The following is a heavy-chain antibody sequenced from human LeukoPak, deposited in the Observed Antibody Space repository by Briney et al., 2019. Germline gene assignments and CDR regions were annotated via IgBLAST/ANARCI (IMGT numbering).Heavy chain of an antibody. Sequence: GGSLRLSCAASGFPFSTYDMSWGRQAPGKGLEWVSVIFSSDGSTYYADSVKVRFTISRDNSKNTLYLQMNSLRAEDTAVYYCAKGAHFDYWGQGTLVTVSS. CDR1: GFPFSTYD. CDR2: IFSSDGST. J-gene: IGHJ4*02. V-gene: IGHV3-23*01. CDR3: AKGAHFDY.